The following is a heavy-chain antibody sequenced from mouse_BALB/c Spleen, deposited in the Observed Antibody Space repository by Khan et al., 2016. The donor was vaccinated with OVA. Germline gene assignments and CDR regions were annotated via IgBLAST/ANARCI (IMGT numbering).Heavy chain of an antibody. CDR2: ISYSGRT. J-gene: IGHJ2*01. CDR3: ARSVTITTVVATDFDY. CDR1: GYSITSDYA. V-gene: IGHV3-2*02. Sequence: EVQLQESGPGLVKPSQSLSLTCTVTGYSITSDYAWNWIRQFPGNKLEWMGYISYSGRTTYNPSLKRRISISRDTSKNQFFLQLNSLQTKDTATEYMARSVTITTVVATDFDYWGQGTTLTVSS. D-gene: IGHD1-1*01.